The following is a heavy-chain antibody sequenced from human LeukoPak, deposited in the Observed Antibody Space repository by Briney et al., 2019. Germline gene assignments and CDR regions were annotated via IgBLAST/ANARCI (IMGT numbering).Heavy chain of an antibody. V-gene: IGHV1-8*03. D-gene: IGHD3-3*01. J-gene: IGHJ5*02. CDR1: GYTFTSYD. Sequence: GASVKVSCKASGYTFTSYDINWVRQATGQGLEWMGWMNPNSGNTGYAQKFQGRVTITRNTSISTAYMELSSLRSEDTAVYYCARCRRRGTIFGVVIIANNWFDPWGQGTLVTVSS. CDR3: ARCRRRGTIFGVVIIANNWFDP. CDR2: MNPNSGNT.